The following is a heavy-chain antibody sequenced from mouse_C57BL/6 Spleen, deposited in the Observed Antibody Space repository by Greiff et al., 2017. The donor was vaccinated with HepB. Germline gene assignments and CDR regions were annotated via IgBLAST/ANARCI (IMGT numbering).Heavy chain of an antibody. Sequence: QVQLQQSGAELVRPGASVTLSCKASGYTFTDYEMHWVKQTPVHGLEWIGAIDPETGGTAYNQKFKGKAILTADKSSSTAYMELRSLTSEDSAVYYCTSPSPYGSSYFDYWCQGTTLTVSS. J-gene: IGHJ2*01. D-gene: IGHD1-1*01. CDR3: TSPSPYGSSYFDY. CDR1: GYTFTDYE. V-gene: IGHV1-15*01. CDR2: IDPETGGT.